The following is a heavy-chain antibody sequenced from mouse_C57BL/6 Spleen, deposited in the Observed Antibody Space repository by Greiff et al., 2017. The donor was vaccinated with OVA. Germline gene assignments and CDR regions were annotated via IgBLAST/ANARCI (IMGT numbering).Heavy chain of an antibody. J-gene: IGHJ2*01. CDR3: VREATGPFDY. Sequence: EVHLVESGGGLVQPKGSLKLSCAASGFSFNTYAMNWVRQAPGKGLEWVARIRSKSNNYATYYADSVKDRFTISRDDSESMLYLQMNNLKTEDTAMYYCVREATGPFDYWGKGTTLTVSS. V-gene: IGHV10-1*01. CDR2: IRSKSNNYAT. D-gene: IGHD4-1*02. CDR1: GFSFNTYA.